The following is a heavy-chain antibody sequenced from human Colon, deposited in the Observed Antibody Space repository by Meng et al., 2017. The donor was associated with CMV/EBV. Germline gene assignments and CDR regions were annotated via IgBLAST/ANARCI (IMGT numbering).Heavy chain of an antibody. CDR3: ARQRRRINLLKGNEADFHGDMDV. V-gene: IGHV4-59*08. D-gene: IGHD1-14*01. CDR2: IYKSGTT. Sequence: GSLRLSCSVSGVSMSLYYWSWIRQATGKGLEWIGHIYKSGTTKYNPSLESRVTISADTSKNEFSLNLRSVTAADTAVYYCARQRRRINLLKGNEADFHGDMDVWGQGTTVTVSS. J-gene: IGHJ6*02. CDR1: GVSMSLYY.